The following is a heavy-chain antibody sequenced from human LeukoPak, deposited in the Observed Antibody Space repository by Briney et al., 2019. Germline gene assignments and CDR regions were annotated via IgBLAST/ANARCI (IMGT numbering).Heavy chain of an antibody. D-gene: IGHD2-8*01. CDR2: IIPIFGTA. J-gene: IGHJ4*02. Sequence: EASVKVSCKASGGTFSSYAISWVRQAPGQGLEWMGGIIPIFGTANYAQKFQGRVTITTDESTSTAYMELSSLRSEDTAVYYCAKVQWPRVQGPLDYWGQGTLVTVSS. V-gene: IGHV1-69*05. CDR1: GGTFSSYA. CDR3: AKVQWPRVQGPLDY.